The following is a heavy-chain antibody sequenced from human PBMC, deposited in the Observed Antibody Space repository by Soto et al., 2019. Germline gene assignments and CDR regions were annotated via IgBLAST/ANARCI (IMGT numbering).Heavy chain of an antibody. CDR3: ARGSPLLSGHWDYYYGMDV. CDR2: IYHSGST. V-gene: IGHV4-30-2*01. CDR1: GGSISSGGYS. Sequence: SETLSLTCAVSGGSISSGGYSWSWIRQPPGKGLEWIGYIYHSGSTYYNPSLKSRVTISVDRSKNQFSLKLSSVTAADTAVYYCARGSPLLSGHWDYYYGMDVWGQGTTVTVSS. J-gene: IGHJ6*02. D-gene: IGHD5-12*01.